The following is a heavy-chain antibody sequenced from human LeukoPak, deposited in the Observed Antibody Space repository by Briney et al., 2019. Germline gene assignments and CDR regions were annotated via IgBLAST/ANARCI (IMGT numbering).Heavy chain of an antibody. CDR2: INHSGST. D-gene: IGHD3-3*01. J-gene: IGHJ4*02. CDR3: AREPSTYYDFWSGPGVYFDY. CDR1: GGSFSGYY. Sequence: PSETLSLTCAVYGGSFSGYYWSWIRQPPGKGLEWIGEINHSGSTNYNPSLKSRVTISVDTSKNQFSLKLSSVTAADTAVYYCAREPSTYYDFWSGPGVYFDYWGQGTLVTVSS. V-gene: IGHV4-34*01.